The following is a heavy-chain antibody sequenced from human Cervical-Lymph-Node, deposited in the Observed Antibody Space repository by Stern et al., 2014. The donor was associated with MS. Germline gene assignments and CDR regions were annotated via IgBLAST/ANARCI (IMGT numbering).Heavy chain of an antibody. V-gene: IGHV2-5*02. D-gene: IGHD6-13*01. CDR2: IYWDGDK. Sequence: ESGPTLVKPTQTLTLKCIFSGFSLTTSGVGVGWIRQPPGKALEWLGFIYWDGDKRYSPTLKRRITITKDTSHNQDVPSMTNMDPVDTATYYCIHASPRVPGIDYWGQGTLVTVSS. J-gene: IGHJ4*02. CDR3: IHASPRVPGIDY. CDR1: GFSLTTSGVG.